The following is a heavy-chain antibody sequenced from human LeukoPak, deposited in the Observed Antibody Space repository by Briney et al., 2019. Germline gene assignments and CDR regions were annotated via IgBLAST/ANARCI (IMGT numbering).Heavy chain of an antibody. Sequence: SVKVSCKASGGTFSTYAISWVRQTPGQGLEWMGGIIPIFGTANYAQKFQGRVTITADESTSTAYMELSSLRSEDTAVYYCARSGSYSSFGWFDPWGQGTLVTVSS. V-gene: IGHV1-69*13. CDR1: GGTFSTYA. J-gene: IGHJ5*02. CDR2: IIPIFGTA. CDR3: ARSGSYSSFGWFDP. D-gene: IGHD3-10*01.